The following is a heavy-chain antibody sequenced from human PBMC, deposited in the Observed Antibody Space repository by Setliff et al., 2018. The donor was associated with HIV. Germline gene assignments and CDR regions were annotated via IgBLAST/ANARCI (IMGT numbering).Heavy chain of an antibody. J-gene: IGHJ4*02. D-gene: IGHD2-8*01. Sequence: GASVKVSCKASGYTFIDKYMHWVRQAPGRGLHWMGRIDPENDETKYSQKFQVRFTMTADRSTDTAYMELSGLRSEDTAIYYCVLYSTGASRFDCWGQGTLVTVSS. V-gene: IGHV1-69-2*01. CDR1: GYTFIDKY. CDR2: IDPENDET. CDR3: VLYSTGASRFDC.